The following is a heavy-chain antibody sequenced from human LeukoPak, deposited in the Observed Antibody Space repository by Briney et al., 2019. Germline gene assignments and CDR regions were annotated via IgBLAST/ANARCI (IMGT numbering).Heavy chain of an antibody. CDR2: IIPIFGTA. CDR3: AREVGRGFDY. V-gene: IGHV1-69*13. Sequence: SVKVSCKASGGTFSSYAISWVRQAPGQGLEWMGGIIPIFGTANYAQKFQGRVTITADESTSTAYMEVRSLRSDDTAVYYCAREVGRGFDYWGQGTLVTVSS. CDR1: GGTFSSYA. D-gene: IGHD1-26*01. J-gene: IGHJ4*02.